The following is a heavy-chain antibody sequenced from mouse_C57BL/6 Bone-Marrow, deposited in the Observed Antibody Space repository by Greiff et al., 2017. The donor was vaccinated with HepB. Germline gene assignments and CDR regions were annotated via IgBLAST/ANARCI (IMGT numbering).Heavy chain of an antibody. CDR3: ARGGVYDYHYYAMDY. Sequence: VQRVESDAELVKPGASVKISCKVSGYTFTDHTIHWMKQRPEQGLEWIGYIYPRDGSTKYNEKFKGKATLTADKSSSTAYMQLNSLTSEDSAVYFCARGGVYDYHYYAMDYWGQGTSVTVSS. CDR2: IYPRDGST. V-gene: IGHV1-78*01. J-gene: IGHJ4*01. CDR1: GYTFTDHT. D-gene: IGHD2-4*01.